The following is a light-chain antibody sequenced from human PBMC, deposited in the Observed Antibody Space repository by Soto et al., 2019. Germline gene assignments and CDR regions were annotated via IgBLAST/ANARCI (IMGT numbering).Light chain of an antibody. CDR2: DVS. CDR3: CSYADSRVYV. V-gene: IGLV2-11*01. J-gene: IGLJ1*01. CDR1: SSDVGGYNY. Sequence: QSALTQPRSVSGSPGQSVTISCTGTSSDVGGYNYVSWYQQHPGKAPKLMIYDVSKRPSGVPDRFSGSKSGNTASLTISGLQAEDEADYYCCSYADSRVYVFGTGTKLTVL.